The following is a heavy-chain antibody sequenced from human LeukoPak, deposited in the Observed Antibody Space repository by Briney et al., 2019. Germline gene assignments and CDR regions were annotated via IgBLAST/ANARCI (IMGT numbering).Heavy chain of an antibody. Sequence: SETLSLTCTVSGDSISSGEHYWSWIRQPPGKGLEWIGYIHYSGSTYYNPSLKSRLIMSVDMSKNQFSLSLNSLTAADSAVYYCAKAAADKNSWYFFVYWGQGTLVTVSS. V-gene: IGHV4-30-4*01. J-gene: IGHJ4*02. CDR1: GDSISSGEHY. D-gene: IGHD2/OR15-2a*01. CDR3: AKAAADKNSWYFFVY. CDR2: IHYSGST.